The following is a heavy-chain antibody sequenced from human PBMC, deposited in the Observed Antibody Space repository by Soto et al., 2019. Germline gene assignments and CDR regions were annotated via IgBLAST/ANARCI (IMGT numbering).Heavy chain of an antibody. V-gene: IGHV4-28*01. Sequence: QVQLQESGPGLVKPSDTLSLTCAVSGYSISSSNWWGWIRQPPGKGLEWIGYIYYSGTTYYNPSLPSRVTMSVDTSKHQFSLKLTSVTAVDTAVYYCARSEIQGPIDYWGQGTLVTVSS. J-gene: IGHJ4*02. CDR2: IYYSGTT. CDR1: GYSISSSNW. CDR3: ARSEIQGPIDY.